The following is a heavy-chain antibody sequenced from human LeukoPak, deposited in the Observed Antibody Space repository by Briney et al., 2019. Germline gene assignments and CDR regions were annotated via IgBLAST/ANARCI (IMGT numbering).Heavy chain of an antibody. CDR3: ARHVGEAAAAYYFDY. D-gene: IGHD6-13*01. CDR2: IYYSGST. CDR1: GGSISSSNYY. J-gene: IGHJ4*02. V-gene: IGHV4-39*01. Sequence: SETLSLTCTVSGGSISSSNYYWGWIRQPPGKGLEWIGSIYYSGSTYYNPSLKSRVTISVDTSKNQFSLKLSSVTAADTAVYYCARHVGEAAAAYYFDYWGQGTLVTVSS.